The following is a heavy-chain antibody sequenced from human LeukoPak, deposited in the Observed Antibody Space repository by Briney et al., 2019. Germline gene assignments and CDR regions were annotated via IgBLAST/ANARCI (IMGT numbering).Heavy chain of an antibody. CDR1: GGSISSSSYY. Sequence: PSETLSLTCIVSGGSISSSSYYWGWIRQPPGKGLEWIGSIYYSGSAYYNPSLKSRVTISVDTSKNQFSLKLSSVTAADTAVYYCASQSPSGDFWSGYYFDYWGQGTLVTVSS. J-gene: IGHJ4*02. CDR3: ASQSPSGDFWSGYYFDY. D-gene: IGHD3-3*01. V-gene: IGHV4-39*01. CDR2: IYYSGSA.